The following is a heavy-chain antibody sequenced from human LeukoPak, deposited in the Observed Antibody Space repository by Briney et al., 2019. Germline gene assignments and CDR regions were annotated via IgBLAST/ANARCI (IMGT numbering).Heavy chain of an antibody. CDR1: GFTFSSYW. J-gene: IGHJ4*02. CDR3: ARDAVLGFHS. Sequence: GGSLRLSCAASGFTFSSYWMSWVRQAPGKGLEWVSSISSSSSYIYYADSVKGRFTISRDNAKNSLYLQMNSLRAEDTAVYYCARDAVLGFHSWGQGTLVTVFS. V-gene: IGHV3-21*01. CDR2: ISSSSSYI. D-gene: IGHD3-3*01.